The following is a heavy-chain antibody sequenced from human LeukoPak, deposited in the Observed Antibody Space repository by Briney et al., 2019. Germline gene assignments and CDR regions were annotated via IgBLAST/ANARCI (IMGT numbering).Heavy chain of an antibody. CDR2: IYYSGST. Sequence: PSETLSLTCTVSGGSISSSSYYWGWIRQPPGKGLEWIGSIYYSGSTYYNPSLKSRVTISVDTSKNQFSLKLSSVTAADTAVYYCARSPDTSVGYFDHWGQGTLVTVSS. CDR1: GGSISSSSYY. CDR3: ARSPDTSVGYFDH. V-gene: IGHV4-39*01. D-gene: IGHD3-16*01. J-gene: IGHJ4*02.